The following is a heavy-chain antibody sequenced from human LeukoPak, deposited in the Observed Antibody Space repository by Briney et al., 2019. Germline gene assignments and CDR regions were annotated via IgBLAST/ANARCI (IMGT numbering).Heavy chain of an antibody. CDR3: AKVLGVRYYYDSSGQFDY. CDR1: GFTFSGYA. CDR2: ISGSGGST. Sequence: PGGSLRLSCAASGFTFSGYAMNWVRQAPGKGLEWVSGISGSGGSTYYTDSVKGRFTISRDNSKNTPYLQMNSLRAEDTAIYYCAKVLGVRYYYDSSGQFDYWGQGTLVTVSS. D-gene: IGHD3-22*01. J-gene: IGHJ4*02. V-gene: IGHV3-23*01.